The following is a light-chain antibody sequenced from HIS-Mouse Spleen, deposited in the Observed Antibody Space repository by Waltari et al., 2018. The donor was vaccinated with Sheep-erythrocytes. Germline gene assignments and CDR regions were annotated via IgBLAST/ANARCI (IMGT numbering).Light chain of an antibody. CDR3: CSYAGSYNHV. CDR2: DVS. V-gene: IGLV2-11*01. CDR1: SSDVGGYNY. Sequence: QSALTQPRSVSGSPGQSVTISCPGTSSDVGGYNYVSWYQQHPGKAPKLMIYDVSKRPPGVPDRFSGSKSGNTASLTISGLQAEDEADYYCCSYAGSYNHVFATGTKVTVL. J-gene: IGLJ1*01.